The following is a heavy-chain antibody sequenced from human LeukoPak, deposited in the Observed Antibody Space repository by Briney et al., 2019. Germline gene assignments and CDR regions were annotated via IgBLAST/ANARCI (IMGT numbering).Heavy chain of an antibody. J-gene: IGHJ6*02. D-gene: IGHD6-13*01. Sequence: PGGSLRLSCAASGFTFSSYGMHWVRQAPGKGLEWVAVISYDGSNKYYADSVKGRFTISRDNSKNTLYLQMNSLRAEDTAVYYCAKDSSSWYYYYYYYGMDVWGQGTTVTVSS. CDR2: ISYDGSNK. CDR3: AKDSSSWYYYYYYYGMDV. V-gene: IGHV3-30*18. CDR1: GFTFSSYG.